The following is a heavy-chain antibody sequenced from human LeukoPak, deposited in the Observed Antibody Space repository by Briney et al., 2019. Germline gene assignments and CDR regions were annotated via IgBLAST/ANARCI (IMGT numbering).Heavy chain of an antibody. CDR3: TTGDIVVVPAGHYYYYMDV. Sequence: GGSLRLSCAASGFTFSASALHWVRQASGKGLEWVGRIRSKANSYATEYAASLKGRFTISRDDSKNTAYLQMNSLKTEDTAVYYCTTGDIVVVPAGHYYYYMDVWGKGTTVTISS. V-gene: IGHV3-73*01. CDR1: GFTFSASA. J-gene: IGHJ6*03. D-gene: IGHD2-2*01. CDR2: IRSKANSYAT.